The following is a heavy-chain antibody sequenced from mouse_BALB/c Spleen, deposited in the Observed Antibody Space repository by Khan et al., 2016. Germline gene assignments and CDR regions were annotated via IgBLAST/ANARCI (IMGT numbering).Heavy chain of an antibody. CDR2: INPSTGYT. CDR3: ARWAYYGNYLFAY. Sequence: QVQLLQSGAELAKPGASVKMSCKASGYTFTSYWMHWVKQRPGQGLEWIGYINPSTGYTEYNQKFKDKATLTADKSSSTAYMQLSSLTSEDSAVYYCARWAYYGNYLFAYWGQGTLVTVSA. V-gene: IGHV1-7*01. J-gene: IGHJ3*01. D-gene: IGHD2-10*01. CDR1: GYTFTSYW.